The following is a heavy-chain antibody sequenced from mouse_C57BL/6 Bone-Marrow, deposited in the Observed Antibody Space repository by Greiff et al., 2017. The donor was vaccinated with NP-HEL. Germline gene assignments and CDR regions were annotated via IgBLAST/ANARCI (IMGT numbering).Heavy chain of an antibody. D-gene: IGHD1-1*01. CDR3: AKDITTAFAY. CDR2: IWSGGST. Sequence: VQLQQSGPGLVQPSQSLSITCTVSGFSLTSYGVHWVRQPPGKGLEWLGVIWSGGSTDYNAAFISRLSISKDNSKSQVFFKMNSLQADDTAIYYCAKDITTAFAYWGQGTLVTVSA. V-gene: IGHV2-4*01. CDR1: GFSLTSYG. J-gene: IGHJ3*01.